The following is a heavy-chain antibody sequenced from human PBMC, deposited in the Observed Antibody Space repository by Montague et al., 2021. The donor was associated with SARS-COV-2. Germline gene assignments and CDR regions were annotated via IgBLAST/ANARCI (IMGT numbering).Heavy chain of an antibody. CDR3: TRHVHMTWPEPSPGFDY. Sequence: SETLSLTCTVSGDSISSSSYSWGWIRQPPGKGLEWIGSVHYSGRPYYNPSLKSRVTIYVDTSKNQLSLKLSSVTAADTAVYYCTRHVHMTWPEPSPGFDYWGQGTLVPVSP. V-gene: IGHV4-39*01. CDR1: GDSISSSSYS. CDR2: VHYSGRP. J-gene: IGHJ4*02. D-gene: IGHD1-1*01.